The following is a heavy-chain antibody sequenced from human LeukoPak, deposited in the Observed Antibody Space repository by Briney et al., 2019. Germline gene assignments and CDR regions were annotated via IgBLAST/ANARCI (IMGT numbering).Heavy chain of an antibody. D-gene: IGHD3-10*01. CDR3: AREGLNMVRGIIPKEAWGWFDR. V-gene: IGHV4-61*02. Sequence: SQTLSLTCTVSGGSISSGPYYWAWIRQPAGKGLEWIGRIYSSGSTNYNPSLKIRVTISADTSKNSFSLKLRSVTATDMAVYFCAREGLNMVRGIIPKEAWGWFDRWGQGTLVTVSS. CDR1: GGSISSGPYY. CDR2: IYSSGST. J-gene: IGHJ5*02.